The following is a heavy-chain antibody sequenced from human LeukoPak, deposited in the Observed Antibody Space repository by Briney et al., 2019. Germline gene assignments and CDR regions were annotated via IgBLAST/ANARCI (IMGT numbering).Heavy chain of an antibody. D-gene: IGHD2-21*02. Sequence: GGSLRLSCAASGFTFYNYAMCWVRQAPGKGLQWVSAISGNSHDVFYADSVKGRFTISRDNSRNTLFLQMNSLRADDTAVYYCGSSTVHYYNYGMDVWGQGATVTVSS. J-gene: IGHJ6*02. V-gene: IGHV3-23*01. CDR3: GSSTVHYYNYGMDV. CDR1: GFTFYNYA. CDR2: ISGNSHDV.